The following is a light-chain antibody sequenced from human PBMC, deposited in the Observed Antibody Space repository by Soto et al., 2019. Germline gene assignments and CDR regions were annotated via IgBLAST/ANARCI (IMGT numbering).Light chain of an antibody. CDR1: SSDIGGYHL. V-gene: IGLV2-23*02. CDR2: KVS. J-gene: IGLJ1*01. Sequence: QSALTQPASVSGSPGQSITISCTGTSSDIGGYHLVSWYQHQSGKAPKLIIYKVSQWPSGVSDRFSASKSGNTASLTISGLQAEDEADYYCCSYAGSNWVDVFGTGTKVTVL. CDR3: CSYAGSNWVDV.